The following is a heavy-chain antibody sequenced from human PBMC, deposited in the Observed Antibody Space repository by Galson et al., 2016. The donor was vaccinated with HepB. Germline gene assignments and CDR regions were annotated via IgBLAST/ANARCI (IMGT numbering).Heavy chain of an antibody. CDR2: IYYSGST. J-gene: IGHJ4*02. CDR3: SRMYSSGGFDQ. CDR1: GGSISSGGYY. D-gene: IGHD6-19*01. Sequence: TLSLTCTVSGGSISSGGYYWSWIRQHPGKGLEWIGYIYYSGSTYYKPSLKSRVTISVDTSKNQFSLKLSSVTAADTAVYYCSRMYSSGGFDQWGQGTLVTVSS. V-gene: IGHV4-31*03.